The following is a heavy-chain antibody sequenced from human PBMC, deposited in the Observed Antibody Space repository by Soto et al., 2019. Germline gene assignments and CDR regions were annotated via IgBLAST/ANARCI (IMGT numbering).Heavy chain of an antibody. Sequence: GKPMSVSRNACDSGFALYCLSRLRPMHRKGLEWMGIIYPGDSDIRYSPSFEGQVTISADKSISTAYLQWGSLKASDTAMYYCARRRGSCFDYYDTNDMYV. CDR3: ARRRGSCFDYYDTNDMYV. D-gene: IGHD3-22*01. V-gene: IGHV5-51*01. CDR1: DSGFALYC. J-gene: IGHJ6*01. CDR2: IYPGDSDI.